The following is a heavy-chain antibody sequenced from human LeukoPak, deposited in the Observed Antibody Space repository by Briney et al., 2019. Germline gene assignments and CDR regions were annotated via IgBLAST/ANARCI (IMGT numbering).Heavy chain of an antibody. J-gene: IGHJ6*02. CDR3: AKSTGLYFYGVDV. CDR1: GFTFDDYA. Sequence: GGSLRLSCAASGFTFDDYAMHWVRQAPGEGLEWVSGISWDSGSIGYADSVKGRFTLSRDNAKNSLYLQMNSLRTEDTALYYCAKSTGLYFYGVDVWGQGTTVTVSS. CDR2: ISWDSGSI. V-gene: IGHV3-9*01. D-gene: IGHD3-10*01.